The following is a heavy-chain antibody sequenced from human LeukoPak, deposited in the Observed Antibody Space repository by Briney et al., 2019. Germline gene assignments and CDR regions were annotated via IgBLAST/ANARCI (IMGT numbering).Heavy chain of an antibody. J-gene: IGHJ4*02. V-gene: IGHV1-18*01. CDR1: GYTFTSYG. CDR3: ARVLYYDYVWGSCDY. Sequence: ASVKVSCKASGYTFTSYGISWVRQAPGQGREWMGWISAYNGNTNYAQKLQGRVTMTTDTSTSTAYMELRSLRSDDTAVYYCARVLYYDYVWGSCDYWGQGTLVTVSS. D-gene: IGHD3-16*01. CDR2: ISAYNGNT.